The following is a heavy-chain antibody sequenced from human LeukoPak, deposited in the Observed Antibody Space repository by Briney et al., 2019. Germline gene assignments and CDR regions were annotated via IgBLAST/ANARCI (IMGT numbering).Heavy chain of an antibody. Sequence: GGSLRLSCAASGFTFSSFGMHWVRQAPGKGLEWLAVISDDGSNKYYADSVKGRFSISRDTSKSTLYLQMNSLRAEDTAVYYCAKDADTATIIYWYFDVWGRGTLVTVSS. D-gene: IGHD5-18*01. CDR3: AKDADTATIIYWYFDV. CDR1: GFTFSSFG. CDR2: ISDDGSNK. J-gene: IGHJ2*01. V-gene: IGHV3-30*18.